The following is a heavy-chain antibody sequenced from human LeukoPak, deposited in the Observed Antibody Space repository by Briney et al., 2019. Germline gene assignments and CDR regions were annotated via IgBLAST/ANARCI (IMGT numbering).Heavy chain of an antibody. V-gene: IGHV1-69*13. D-gene: IGHD6-13*01. CDR2: IIPIFGTA. Sequence: GASVKVSCKASGGTFSSYAISWVRQAPGQGLEWMGGIIPIFGTANYAQKFQGRVTITADESTSTAYMELSSLRSEDTAVYYCARQIAAAGMWWFDPWGQGTLVTVSS. CDR3: ARQIAAAGMWWFDP. J-gene: IGHJ5*02. CDR1: GGTFSSYA.